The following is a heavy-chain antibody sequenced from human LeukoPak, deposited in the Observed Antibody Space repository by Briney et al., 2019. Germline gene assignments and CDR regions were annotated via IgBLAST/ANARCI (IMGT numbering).Heavy chain of an antibody. CDR3: ARDRSTGTWYKGYFDY. V-gene: IGHV3-64D*06. CDR2: ISTNGGST. J-gene: IGHJ4*02. Sequence: PGGSLRLSCSASGFTFSAYAIHWVRQAPGKGLEYVSAISTNGGSTFYADSVRGRFTISRDNSKNTLYLQMSSLRTEDTAVYYCARDRSTGTWYKGYFDYWGQGTLVTVSS. CDR1: GFTFSAYA. D-gene: IGHD6-13*01.